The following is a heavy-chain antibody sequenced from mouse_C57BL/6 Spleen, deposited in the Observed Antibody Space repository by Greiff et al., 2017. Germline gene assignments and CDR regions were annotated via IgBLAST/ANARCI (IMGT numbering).Heavy chain of an antibody. V-gene: IGHV6-3*01. Sequence: EVKVEESGGGLVQPGGSMKLSCVASGFTFSNYWMNWVRQSPEKGLEWVAQIRLKSDNYATHYAESVKGRFTISRDDSKSSVYLKMNNLRAEDTGIYYCTMTTVVEAMDDWGQGTAVTVAS. CDR2: IRLKSDNYAT. CDR1: GFTFSNYW. CDR3: TMTTVVEAMDD. J-gene: IGHJ4*01. D-gene: IGHD1-1*01.